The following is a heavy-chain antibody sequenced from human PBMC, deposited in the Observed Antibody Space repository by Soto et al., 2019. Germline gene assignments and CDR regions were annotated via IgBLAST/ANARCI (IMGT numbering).Heavy chain of an antibody. CDR3: ARGSLYCSGGSCFFGWFDP. CDR1: DGSISSYY. V-gene: IGHV4-59*01. Sequence: PSETMSLTCTVSDGSISSYYGSWIRQPPGKGLEWIGYIYYSGSTNYNPSLKSRVTISVDTSKNQFSLKLSSVTAADTAVYYCARGSLYCSGGSCFFGWFDPWGQGTLVTVSS. CDR2: IYYSGST. D-gene: IGHD2-15*01. J-gene: IGHJ5*02.